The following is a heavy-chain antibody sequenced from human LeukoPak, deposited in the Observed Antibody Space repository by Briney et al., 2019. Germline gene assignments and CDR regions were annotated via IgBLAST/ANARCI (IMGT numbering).Heavy chain of an antibody. D-gene: IGHD3-9*01. CDR1: GGSISRYY. Sequence: SETLSLTCTVSGGSISRYYWSWIRQPSGKGLEWIAYIYYSGTTNYNSSLKSRVTISLDTSKNQFSLKLSSVTAADTAVYYCARSYSNTGYYYYGMDVWGQGTPVTVSS. CDR2: IYYSGTT. CDR3: ARSYSNTGYYYYGMDV. J-gene: IGHJ6*02. V-gene: IGHV4-59*01.